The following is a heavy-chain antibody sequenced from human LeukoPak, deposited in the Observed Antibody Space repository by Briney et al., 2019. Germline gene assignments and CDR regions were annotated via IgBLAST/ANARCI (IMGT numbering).Heavy chain of an antibody. CDR1: GFTFNSYW. CDR3: ARVWQDYSGVDY. Sequence: SGGSLRLSCAASGFTFNSYWMSWVRQAPGKGLEWISYISTTGTTIHYADSVKGRFAISRDNAKSSLYLQMNSLRDEDTAVYYCARVWQDYSGVDYWGQGTLVTVSS. V-gene: IGHV3-48*02. D-gene: IGHD2-21*01. CDR2: ISTTGTTI. J-gene: IGHJ4*02.